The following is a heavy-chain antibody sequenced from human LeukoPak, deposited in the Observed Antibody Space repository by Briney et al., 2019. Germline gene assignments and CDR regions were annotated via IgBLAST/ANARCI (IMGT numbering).Heavy chain of an antibody. CDR3: AGGNDFWSGSADY. CDR2: INPNSGGT. V-gene: IGHV1-2*02. Sequence: ASVKVSCKASGYTFTGYYMHWVRQAPGQGLEWMGWINPNSGGTNYAQKFQGRVTMTRDTSISTAYMELSRLRSDDTAVYYCAGGNDFWSGSADYWGQGTLVTVSS. CDR1: GYTFTGYY. J-gene: IGHJ4*02. D-gene: IGHD3-3*01.